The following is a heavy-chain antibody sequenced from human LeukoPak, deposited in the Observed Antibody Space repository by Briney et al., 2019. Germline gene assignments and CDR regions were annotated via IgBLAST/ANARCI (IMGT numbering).Heavy chain of an antibody. CDR3: ARRRGDGDYRPDY. D-gene: IGHD4-17*01. V-gene: IGHV4-39*01. CDR1: GGSLTGGNFY. Sequence: SETLSLTRTVSGGSLTGGNFYWGWVRQPPGGGLGWIGSIYNGGTTYYNPSPESRVTISPDTSTNQFSLKVDSVTASDTAVYYCARRRGDGDYRPDYWGQGVLDTVSS. J-gene: IGHJ4*02. CDR2: IYNGGTT.